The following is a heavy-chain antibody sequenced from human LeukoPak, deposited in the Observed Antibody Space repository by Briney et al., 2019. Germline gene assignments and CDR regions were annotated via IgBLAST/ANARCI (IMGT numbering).Heavy chain of an antibody. CDR2: ISSSGSTI. J-gene: IGHJ3*02. D-gene: IGHD5-24*01. Sequence: GGSLRLSCAASGFTFSSYEMNWVRQAPGKGLEWVSYISSSGSTIYYADSAKVRVTISRDNAKNSLYLQMNSMRAEDTAVYYCARGKMGWLQPSGDAFDIWGQGTMVTVSS. CDR1: GFTFSSYE. V-gene: IGHV3-48*03. CDR3: ARGKMGWLQPSGDAFDI.